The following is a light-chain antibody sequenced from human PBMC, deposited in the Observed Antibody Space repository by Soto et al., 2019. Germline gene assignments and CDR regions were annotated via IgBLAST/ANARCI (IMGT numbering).Light chain of an antibody. CDR2: DAS. Sequence: DIQMTQSPSSLSASVGDRVTITCQASQDISNYLNWYQQKPGKAPKLLIYDASNLETGVPSRFSGSGSGTDFTFTISSLQPEDIATYYCQQYDNLPITF. CDR3: QQYDNLPIT. J-gene: IGKJ5*01. CDR1: QDISNY. V-gene: IGKV1-33*01.